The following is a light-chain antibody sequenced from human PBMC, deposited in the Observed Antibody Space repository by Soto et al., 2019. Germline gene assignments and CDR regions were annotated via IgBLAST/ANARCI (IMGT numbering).Light chain of an antibody. CDR1: QGISSW. J-gene: IGKJ4*01. CDR3: QQSYSTPLT. Sequence: DIQMTQSPSSVSASVGDRVTITCRASQGISSWLAWYQQKPEKAPKLVIYDASSLQSGVPSRFSGSGSGTDFTLTITSLKHGDFATYYCQQSYSTPLTFGGGTKVDIK. CDR2: DAS. V-gene: IGKV1-12*01.